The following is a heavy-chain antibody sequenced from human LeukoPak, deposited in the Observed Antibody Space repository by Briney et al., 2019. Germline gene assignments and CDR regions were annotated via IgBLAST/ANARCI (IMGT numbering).Heavy chain of an antibody. V-gene: IGHV3-64*01. Sequence: GGSLRLSCAASGFTFSSYAMHWVRQAPGKGLEYVSAISSNGGSTYYANSVKGRSTISRDNSKNTLYLQMGSLRAEDMAVYYCASGGPPFSLAFDIWGQGTMVTVSS. J-gene: IGHJ3*02. D-gene: IGHD3-16*01. CDR1: GFTFSSYA. CDR2: ISSNGGST. CDR3: ASGGPPFSLAFDI.